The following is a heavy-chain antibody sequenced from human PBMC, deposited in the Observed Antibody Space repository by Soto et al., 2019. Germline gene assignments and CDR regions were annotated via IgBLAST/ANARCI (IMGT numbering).Heavy chain of an antibody. CDR2: IYYSGST. D-gene: IGHD2-2*01. CDR3: ARGVSGCSSTSCYANYYYYYGMDV. CDR1: GGSISSGGYY. Sequence: QVQLQESGPGLVKPSQTLSLTCTVSGGSISSGGYYWSWIRQHPGKGLEWIGYIYYSGSTYYNPSLKSRVSISVDTSKTQCSLKLSSVTAADTAVYYCARGVSGCSSTSCYANYYYYYGMDVWGQGTTVTVSS. V-gene: IGHV4-31*03. J-gene: IGHJ6*02.